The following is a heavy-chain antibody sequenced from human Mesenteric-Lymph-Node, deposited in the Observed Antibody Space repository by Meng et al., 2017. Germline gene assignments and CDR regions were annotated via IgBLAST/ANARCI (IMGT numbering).Heavy chain of an antibody. Sequence: GESLKISCAASGFTFSSYSMNWVRQAPGKGLEWVSSISSSSSYIYYADSVKGRFTISRDNAKNSLYLQMNSLRAEDTAVYYCARARIAVAGTDAFGIWGQGTMVTVSS. CDR3: ARARIAVAGTDAFGI. D-gene: IGHD6-19*01. CDR1: GFTFSSYS. V-gene: IGHV3-21*01. CDR2: ISSSSSYI. J-gene: IGHJ3*02.